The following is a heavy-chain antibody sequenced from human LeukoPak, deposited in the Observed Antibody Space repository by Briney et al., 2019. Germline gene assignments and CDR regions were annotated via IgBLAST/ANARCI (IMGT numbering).Heavy chain of an antibody. Sequence: GGSLRLSCAASGFTFSNAWMSWVRQAPGKGLEWVGRIKSKTDGGTTDYAAPVKGRFTISRDESKNTLYLQMNSLKTEDTAVYYCTTGEWLRWDFDYWGQGTLVTVSS. CDR2: IKSKTDGGTT. V-gene: IGHV3-15*01. J-gene: IGHJ4*02. CDR1: GFTFSNAW. CDR3: TTGEWLRWDFDY. D-gene: IGHD5-12*01.